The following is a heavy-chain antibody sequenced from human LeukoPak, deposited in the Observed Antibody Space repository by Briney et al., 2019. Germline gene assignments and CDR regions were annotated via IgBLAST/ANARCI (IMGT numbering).Heavy chain of an antibody. CDR3: VRVGRSLHWNPDF. J-gene: IGHJ4*02. D-gene: IGHD1-1*01. CDR2: ISYSGKS. CDR1: DGSMSDYY. V-gene: IGHV4-59*01. Sequence: PSETLSLTCTVSDGSMSDYYWGCIRQPPGKGLEWIGYISYSGKSNSNPSLKSRVTMSVDMSKNQFSLKLASVTAADTAVYYCVRVGRSLHWNPDFWGLGTLVTVSS.